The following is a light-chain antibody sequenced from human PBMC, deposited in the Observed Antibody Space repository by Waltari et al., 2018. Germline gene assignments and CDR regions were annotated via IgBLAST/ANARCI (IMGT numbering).Light chain of an antibody. CDR2: DVN. CDR3: CSYAGSAISV. J-gene: IGLJ3*02. V-gene: IGLV2-23*02. CDR1: SSYIGPYNL. Sequence: QSALTQTATVSGSPGQSITISFTGTSSYIGPYNLVSWYQQHPGKAPTLIIYDVNKRPSGVSNRFSGSKSGNTASLTISGLQAADEADYYCCSYAGSAISVFGGGTKVTVL.